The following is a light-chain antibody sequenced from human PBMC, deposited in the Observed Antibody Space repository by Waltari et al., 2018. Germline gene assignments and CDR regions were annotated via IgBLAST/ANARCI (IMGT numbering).Light chain of an antibody. V-gene: IGLV2-14*03. CDR1: SSDSGAYNY. CDR3: SSFTSSTTGI. CDR2: DVS. Sequence: SALTQPDSVSGSPGQSITISCSGVSSDSGAYNYVSWYRRHPGEAPKVIIYDVSNRPPGVSNRFSGSKSGSTASLTISGLQPEDEAVYYCSSFTSSTTGIFGGGTKLTVL. J-gene: IGLJ2*01.